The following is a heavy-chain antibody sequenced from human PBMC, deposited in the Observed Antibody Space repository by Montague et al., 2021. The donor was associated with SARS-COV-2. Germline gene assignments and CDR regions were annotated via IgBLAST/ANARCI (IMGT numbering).Heavy chain of an antibody. Sequence: CAISGDSVSSNIATWNWIRQSPSRGLEWLGRTYYRSKWYNDYAVSVKSRVIINPDTSNNRISLQLNSVTPEDTAVYYCARAYCGGDCCFYWYFDLWGRGTLVTVSS. J-gene: IGHJ2*01. CDR1: GDSVSSNIAT. D-gene: IGHD2-21*02. CDR3: ARAYCGGDCCFYWYFDL. CDR2: TYYRSKWYN. V-gene: IGHV6-1*01.